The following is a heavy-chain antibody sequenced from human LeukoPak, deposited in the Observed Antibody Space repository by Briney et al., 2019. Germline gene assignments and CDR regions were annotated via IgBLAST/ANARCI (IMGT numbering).Heavy chain of an antibody. V-gene: IGHV4-39*07. D-gene: IGHD6-19*01. CDR1: GGSISSSSYY. CDR3: ARDRVAQQWLVRAFHDAFDI. Sequence: PSETLSLTCTVSGGSISSSSYYWGWIRQPPGKGLEWIGSIYYSGSTYYNPSLKSRVTISVDTSKNQFSLKLSSVTAADTAVYYCARDRVAQQWLVRAFHDAFDIWGQGTMVTVSS. CDR2: IYYSGST. J-gene: IGHJ3*02.